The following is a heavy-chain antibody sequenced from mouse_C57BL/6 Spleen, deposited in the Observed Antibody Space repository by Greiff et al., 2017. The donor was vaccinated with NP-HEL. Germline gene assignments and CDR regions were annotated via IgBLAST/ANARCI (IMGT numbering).Heavy chain of an antibody. D-gene: IGHD4-1*01. J-gene: IGHJ1*03. CDR2: IRLKSDNYAT. CDR1: GFTFSNYW. V-gene: IGHV6-3*01. CDR3: TSGYWYFDV. Sequence: EVMLVESGGGLVQPGGSMKLSCVASGFTFSNYWMNWVRQSPEQGLEWVAQIRLKSDNYATHYAESVKGRFTISRDDSKSSVYLQMNNLRAEDTGIYYCTSGYWYFDVWGTGTTVTVSS.